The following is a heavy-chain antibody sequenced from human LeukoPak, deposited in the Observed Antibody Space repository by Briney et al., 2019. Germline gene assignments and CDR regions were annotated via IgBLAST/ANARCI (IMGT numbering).Heavy chain of an antibody. V-gene: IGHV3-30*02. J-gene: IGHJ3*02. D-gene: IGHD3-22*01. CDR2: IRFDGAEK. CDR1: GFTFSSYG. Sequence: PGGSLRLSCAASGFTFSSYGMHWVRQAPGKGLEWVAFIRFDGAEKYYVDSVKGRFTTSRDNAKNSLYLQMNSLRAEDTAVYYCASAPNPDYDSSGYYLSYAFDIWGQGTMVTVSS. CDR3: ASAPNPDYDSSGYYLSYAFDI.